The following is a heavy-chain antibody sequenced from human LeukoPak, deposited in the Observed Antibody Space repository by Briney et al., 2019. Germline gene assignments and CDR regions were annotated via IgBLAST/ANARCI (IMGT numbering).Heavy chain of an antibody. J-gene: IGHJ4*02. Sequence: ASVKVSCKTSGYTFTSYGISWVRQAPGQGLEWMGWISAYNGNTNYAQKLQGRVTTTTDTSTSTAYMELRSLRSDDTAVYYCARVTVYCSSTSCYGRRIDYWGQGTLVTVSS. CDR2: ISAYNGNT. CDR1: GYTFTSYG. V-gene: IGHV1-18*01. CDR3: ARVTVYCSSTSCYGRRIDY. D-gene: IGHD2-2*01.